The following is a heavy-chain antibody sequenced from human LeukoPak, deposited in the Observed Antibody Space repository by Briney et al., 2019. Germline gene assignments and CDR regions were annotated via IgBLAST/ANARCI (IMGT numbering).Heavy chain of an antibody. CDR2: ISYTGNT. Sequence: SETLSLSCTVSGGSFRSSLYYWGWIRQPPGKGLEWIGHISYTGNTYYNPSLKSRVTISVDSSKNQFSLNLSSVIAADTAVYYCARNLHHDDDADEGFDYWGQGTLVTVSS. J-gene: IGHJ4*02. V-gene: IGHV4-39*07. CDR3: ARNLHHDDDADEGFDY. D-gene: IGHD3-16*01. CDR1: GGSFRSSLYY.